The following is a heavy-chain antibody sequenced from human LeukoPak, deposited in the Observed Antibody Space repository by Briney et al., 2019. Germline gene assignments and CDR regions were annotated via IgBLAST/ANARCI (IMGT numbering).Heavy chain of an antibody. CDR3: ARDDYSNPEDYYYMDV. J-gene: IGHJ6*03. Sequence: PGGSLRLSCAASGFTFSDYYMSWIRQAPGKGLEWVSYISSSGSTIYYADSVKGRFTISRDNAKNSLYLQMNSLRAEDTAVYYCARDDYSNPEDYYYMDVRGKGATVTVTS. CDR2: ISSSGSTI. CDR1: GFTFSDYY. V-gene: IGHV3-11*01. D-gene: IGHD4-11*01.